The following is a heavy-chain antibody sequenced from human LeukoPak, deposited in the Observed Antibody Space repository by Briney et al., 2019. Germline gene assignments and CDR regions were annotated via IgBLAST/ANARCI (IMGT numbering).Heavy chain of an antibody. D-gene: IGHD3-3*01. Sequence: SVKVSCKASGGTFSSYAISWVRQAPGQGLEWMGGIIPIFGTANYAQKLQGRVTMTTDTSTSTAYMELRSLRSDDTAVYYCARGLQGDLWSVWGQGTMVTVSS. CDR1: GGTFSSYA. V-gene: IGHV1-69*05. CDR3: ARGLQGDLWSV. J-gene: IGHJ3*01. CDR2: IIPIFGTA.